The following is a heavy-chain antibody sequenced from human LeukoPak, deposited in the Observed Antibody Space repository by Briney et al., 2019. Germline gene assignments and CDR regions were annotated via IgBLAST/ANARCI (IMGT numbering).Heavy chain of an antibody. CDR3: AKRIATAGIQYFLH. V-gene: IGHV3-23*01. CDR1: GFPFGSYA. Sequence: PGGSLRLSCAASGFPFGSYAMSWVRQAPGKGLEWVSTISGSGSNTYYADSVKGRFTISRDNSKNTLYLQANGLRAEDTAVYYCAKRIATAGIQYFLHWGQGALVTVSS. D-gene: IGHD6-13*01. J-gene: IGHJ1*01. CDR2: ISGSGSNT.